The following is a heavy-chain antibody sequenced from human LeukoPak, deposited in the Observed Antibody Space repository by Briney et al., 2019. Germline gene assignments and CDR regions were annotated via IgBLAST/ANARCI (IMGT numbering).Heavy chain of an antibody. D-gene: IGHD6-19*01. CDR1: GGTFSSYA. J-gene: IGHJ6*02. CDR2: IIPIFGTA. Sequence: SVKVSCKASGGTFSSYAISWVRRAPGQGLEWMGGIIPIFGTANYAQKFQGRVTITADESTSTAYMELSSLRSEDTAVYYCARVEWTAVADTGYDYYGMDVWGHGTTVTVSS. V-gene: IGHV1-69*01. CDR3: ARVEWTAVADTGYDYYGMDV.